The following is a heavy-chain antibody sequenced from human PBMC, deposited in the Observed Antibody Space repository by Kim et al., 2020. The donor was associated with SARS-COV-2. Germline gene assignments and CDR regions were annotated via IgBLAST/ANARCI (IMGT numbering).Heavy chain of an antibody. J-gene: IGHJ4*02. CDR2: IKHDGSDW. CDR3: ARDLPNYSTAFDH. D-gene: IGHD2-21*01. V-gene: IGHV3-7*03. Sequence: GGSLRLSCAVSGLTFSDYWMSWVRQAPGKGLEWVANIKHDGSDWYYVDSLKGRFTISRDNARNLLYLQMNSLTAEDTAVYYCARDLPNYSTAFDHWGQGT. CDR1: GLTFSDYW.